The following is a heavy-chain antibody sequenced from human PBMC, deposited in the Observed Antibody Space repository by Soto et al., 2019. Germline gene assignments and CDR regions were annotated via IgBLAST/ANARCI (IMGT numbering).Heavy chain of an antibody. CDR2: IYYSGST. Sequence: QLQLQESGPGLVKPSETLSLTCTVSGGSISSSSYYWGWIRQPPGKGLEWIGSIYYSGSTYYNPSLKSRVTISVDTSKNQFSLKLSSVTAADTAVYYCARFLAAAGTFDYWGQGTLFTVSS. D-gene: IGHD6-13*01. V-gene: IGHV4-39*01. CDR3: ARFLAAAGTFDY. CDR1: GGSISSSSYY. J-gene: IGHJ4*02.